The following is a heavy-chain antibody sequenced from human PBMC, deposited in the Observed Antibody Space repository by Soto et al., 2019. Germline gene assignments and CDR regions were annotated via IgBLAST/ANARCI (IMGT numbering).Heavy chain of an antibody. D-gene: IGHD5-18*01. CDR1: GGSISSNNW. CDR2: IYHNGST. J-gene: IGHJ4*02. V-gene: IGHV4-4*02. CDR3: ARNGYSYGSLYYFDY. Sequence: PSETLSLTCAVSGGSISSNNWWSWVRQPPGKGLEWIGEIYHNGSTYYNPSLKSRVTISVDKSKNQFSLKLNSVAAADTAVYYCARNGYSYGSLYYFDYWGQGTLVTVSS.